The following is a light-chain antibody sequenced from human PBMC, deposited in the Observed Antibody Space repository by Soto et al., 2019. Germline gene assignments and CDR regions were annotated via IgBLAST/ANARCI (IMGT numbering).Light chain of an antibody. V-gene: IGKV1D-12*01. J-gene: IGKJ3*01. CDR1: QGIDTW. Sequence: DIQMTQSPSSVSASVGARVTITCRASQGIDTWLAWFQQKPGEAPKLLVYGTSSLQSGVPSRFSGSGSGTDFTLTISSLQPEDFATYDCQQANSFPITFGPGTKVDIK. CDR2: GTS. CDR3: QQANSFPIT.